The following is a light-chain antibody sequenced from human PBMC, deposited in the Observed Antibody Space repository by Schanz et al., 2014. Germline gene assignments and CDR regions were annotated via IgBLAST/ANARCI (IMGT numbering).Light chain of an antibody. CDR2: GTS. CDR3: QQYNIWPPVT. Sequence: EIVLTQSPGTLSLSPGERATLSCRASQSVSSSYLAWYQQKPGLAPRLLIYGTSTRATGVPARFSGSGSGTEFTLTISSLQSEDFAVYYCQQYNIWPPVTFGQGTKVDIK. J-gene: IGKJ1*01. CDR1: QSVSSSY. V-gene: IGKV3-15*01.